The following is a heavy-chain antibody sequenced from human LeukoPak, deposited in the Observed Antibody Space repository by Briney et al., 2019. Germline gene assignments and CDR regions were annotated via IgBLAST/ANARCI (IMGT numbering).Heavy chain of an antibody. CDR1: GYSISSGYY. CDR3: ARVSTGWFDP. Sequence: SETLPLTCAVSGYSISSGYYWGWIRQPPGKGLEWIGSIYHSGSTYYNPSLKSRVTISVDTSRNQFSLKLSSVTAADTAVYYCARVSTGWFDPWGQGTLVTVSS. J-gene: IGHJ5*02. V-gene: IGHV4-38-2*01. D-gene: IGHD2-8*02. CDR2: IYHSGST.